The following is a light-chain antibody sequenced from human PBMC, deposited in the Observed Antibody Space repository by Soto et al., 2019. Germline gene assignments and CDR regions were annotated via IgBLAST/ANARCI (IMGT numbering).Light chain of an antibody. V-gene: IGKV3-20*01. Sequence: EIVLTQSPGTLSLSPGERATLSCRASQSVSSSYLAWYQQKPGQAPRLLIYGAFSRATGLPDRFSGSGSGTAFTLTISRLEPEDFAVYYCQHYGSLVLTFGGGTKVEIK. CDR1: QSVSSSY. CDR2: GAF. CDR3: QHYGSLVLT. J-gene: IGKJ4*01.